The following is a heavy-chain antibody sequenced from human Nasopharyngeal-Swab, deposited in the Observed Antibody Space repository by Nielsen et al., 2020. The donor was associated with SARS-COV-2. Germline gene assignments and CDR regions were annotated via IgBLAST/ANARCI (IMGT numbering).Heavy chain of an antibody. D-gene: IGHD2-2*01. Sequence: SGPTLVKPTQTITLTCSFSGFSLDTDGESVGGIRQPPGKALEWLAPIYWDDDKRYSPSRRTRLTITKDTSKNQVVLRMINMDPVDTGTYFCAHSRSSMTVTPDYWGQGTLVTVSS. J-gene: IGHJ4*02. CDR3: AHSRSSMTVTPDY. CDR2: IYWDDDK. CDR1: GFSLDTDGES. V-gene: IGHV2-5*02.